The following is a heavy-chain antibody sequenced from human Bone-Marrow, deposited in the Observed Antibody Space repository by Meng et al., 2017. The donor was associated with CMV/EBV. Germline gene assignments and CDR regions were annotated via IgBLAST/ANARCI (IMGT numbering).Heavy chain of an antibody. Sequence: VKSSCKASGGTLRRYAISWVRQAPGQGLEWWGGIIPIFGTANYAQKFQGRVTITTDESTSTAYMELSSLRSEDTAVYYCARVLDNWNYVKAFDIWGQGTMVTGSS. V-gene: IGHV1-69*05. D-gene: IGHD1-7*01. J-gene: IGHJ3*02. CDR2: IIPIFGTA. CDR3: ARVLDNWNYVKAFDI. CDR1: GGTLRRYA.